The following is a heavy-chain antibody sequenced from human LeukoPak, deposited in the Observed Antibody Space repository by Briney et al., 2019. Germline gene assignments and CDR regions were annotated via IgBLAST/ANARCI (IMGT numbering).Heavy chain of an antibody. CDR1: GFTFNSYG. Sequence: GGSLRLSCAASGFTFNSYGMSWVRQAPGKGLKWVSGISSSGSSTYYADSVKGRFTISRDNSKNTLYLQMNSLRAEDTAVYYCAKEDQIVDLYYFDYWGQGTLVTVSS. CDR2: ISSSGSST. V-gene: IGHV3-23*01. CDR3: AKEDQIVDLYYFDY. J-gene: IGHJ4*02. D-gene: IGHD3-22*01.